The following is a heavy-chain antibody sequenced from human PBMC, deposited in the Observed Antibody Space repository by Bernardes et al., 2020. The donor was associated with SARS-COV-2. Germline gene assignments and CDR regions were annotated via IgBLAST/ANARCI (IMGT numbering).Heavy chain of an antibody. V-gene: IGHV3-21*01. Sequence: LKVSCAYSGFIYSSYRMNWVRRGPGKGLEWVSSISSSSSYIYYADSVKGRFTISRDNAKNSLYLQMNSLRAEDTAVYYCARDEGFDYWGQGTLVTVSS. CDR3: ARDEGFDY. CDR1: GFIYSSYR. J-gene: IGHJ4*02. CDR2: ISSSSSYI.